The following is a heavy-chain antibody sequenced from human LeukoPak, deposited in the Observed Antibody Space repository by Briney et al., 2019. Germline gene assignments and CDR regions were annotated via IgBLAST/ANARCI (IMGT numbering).Heavy chain of an antibody. CDR2: IKQDGSEK. V-gene: IGHV3-7*01. CDR3: ARQAQWLVNAYDY. J-gene: IGHJ4*02. D-gene: IGHD6-19*01. Sequence: PGGSLRLSCAASGFTFSRSWMSWVRQAPGKGLEWVANIKQDGSEKYYVDSVKGRFTISRDNAKNSLYLQMNSLRAEETAVYYCARQAQWLVNAYDYWGQGTLVTVSS. CDR1: GFTFSRSW.